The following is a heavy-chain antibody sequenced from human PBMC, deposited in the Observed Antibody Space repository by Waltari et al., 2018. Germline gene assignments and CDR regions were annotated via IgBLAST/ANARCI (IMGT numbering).Heavy chain of an antibody. CDR2: INTSSGSA. Sequence: QVQLVQSGAEVKKPGASVKVSCKASGYTFTSYYMHWVRQAPGQGLEWMGIINTSSGSASYEQKSQVRVTMTRETSTSTVYMELSSLSSEDAAVYYCASAIRRMGVWGQGTTVTVSS. CDR3: ASAIRRMGV. V-gene: IGHV1-46*01. CDR1: GYTFTSYY. J-gene: IGHJ6*02.